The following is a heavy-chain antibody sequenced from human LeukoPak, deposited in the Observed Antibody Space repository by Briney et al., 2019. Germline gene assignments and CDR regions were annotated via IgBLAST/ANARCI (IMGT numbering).Heavy chain of an antibody. CDR2: IKEDGSRR. J-gene: IGHJ4*02. D-gene: IGHD1-1*01. CDR1: GFSLSGYW. CDR3: ATHWRGR. Sequence: GGSLRLSCTASGFSLSGYWMSWVRQAPGKGPEWLANIKEDGSRRYYSESVRGRFTISRDNSENSLYLQMNSLRAEDTAVYYCATHWRGRWGQGTLVTVSS. V-gene: IGHV3-7*03.